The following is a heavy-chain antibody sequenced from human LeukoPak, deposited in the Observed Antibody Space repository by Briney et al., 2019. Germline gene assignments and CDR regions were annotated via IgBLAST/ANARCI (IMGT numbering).Heavy chain of an antibody. Sequence: GGSLRLSCAASGFSLSSYWMHWVRQAPGKGLVWVLRVNGDGSRTSYADSVKGRFTISRDDAKNALYLQMNSLRAEDTAVYYCAREGYFDSSGYDFGYWGQGTLVTVSS. D-gene: IGHD3-22*01. CDR2: VNGDGSRT. J-gene: IGHJ4*02. V-gene: IGHV3-74*01. CDR3: AREGYFDSSGYDFGY. CDR1: GFSLSSYW.